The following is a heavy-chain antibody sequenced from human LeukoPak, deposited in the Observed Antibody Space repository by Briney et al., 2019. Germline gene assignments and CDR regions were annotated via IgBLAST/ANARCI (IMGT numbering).Heavy chain of an antibody. CDR2: IYSGGTT. CDR3: AREVLDTAMALGY. CDR1: GFTVSSNY. J-gene: IGHJ4*02. Sequence: GGSLRLSCAASGFTVSSNYMSCVRQAPGKGLEWVSIIYSGGTTYYADSVKGRFTISRDNSKNTLYLQMNSLRAEDTAVYYCAREVLDTAMALGYWGQGTMVTVSS. D-gene: IGHD5-18*01. V-gene: IGHV3-66*01.